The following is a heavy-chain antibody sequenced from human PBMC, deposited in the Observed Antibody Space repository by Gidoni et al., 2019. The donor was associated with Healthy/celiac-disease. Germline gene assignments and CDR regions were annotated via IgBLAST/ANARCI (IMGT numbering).Heavy chain of an antibody. J-gene: IGHJ4*02. V-gene: IGHV4-34*01. CDR3: ARGRSAIVPLGY. CDR2: INHSGST. Sequence: QVQLQQWGAGRLKTAETLSRTCAVDGGSFSGYYWSWIRQPPGKGLEWIGEINHSGSTNYNPSLKSRVTISVDTSKNQFSLKLSSVTAADTAVYYCARGRSAIVPLGYWGQGTLVTVSS. CDR1: GGSFSGYY. D-gene: IGHD1-26*01.